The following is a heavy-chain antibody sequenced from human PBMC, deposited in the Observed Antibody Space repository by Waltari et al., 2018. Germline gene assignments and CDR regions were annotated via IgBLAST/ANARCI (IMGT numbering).Heavy chain of an antibody. J-gene: IGHJ4*02. CDR2: IWYDGSNK. Sequence: QVQLVESGGGVVQPGRSLGLSCAASGFTFSSYGMHWVRQAPGKGLEWVAVIWYDGSNKYYADSVKGRFTISRDNSKNTLYLQMNSLRAEDTAVYYCARGRGYCSGGSCYSRNYFDYWGQGTLVTVSS. V-gene: IGHV3-33*01. CDR1: GFTFSSYG. CDR3: ARGRGYCSGGSCYSRNYFDY. D-gene: IGHD2-15*01.